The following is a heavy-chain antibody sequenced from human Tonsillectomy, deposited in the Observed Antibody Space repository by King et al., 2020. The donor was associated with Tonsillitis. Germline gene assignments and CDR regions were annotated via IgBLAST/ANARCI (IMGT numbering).Heavy chain of an antibody. V-gene: IGHV3-49*03. D-gene: IGHD1-1*01. CDR3: TRKMGTTGTTGLDY. J-gene: IGHJ4*02. CDR1: GFTFGDYA. CDR2: IRSKAYGGTT. Sequence: VQLVESGGGLVQPGRSLRLSCTASGFTFGDYAMSWFRQAPGKGLEWVGFIRSKAYGGTTEYAASVKGRFTISRDDSKSIAYLQMNSLKTEDTAVYYCTRKMGTTGTTGLDYWGQGTRVTVSS.